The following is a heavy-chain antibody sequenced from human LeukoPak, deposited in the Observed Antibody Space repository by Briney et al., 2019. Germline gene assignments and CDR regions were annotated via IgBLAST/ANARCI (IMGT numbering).Heavy chain of an antibody. CDR3: ARDLDVGWANEGYYYYGMDV. J-gene: IGHJ6*02. CDR1: GFTFSSYT. V-gene: IGHV3-21*01. CDR2: ISSSGTYI. Sequence: GGSLRLSCAASGFTFSSYTMNWVRQAPGKGLEWVSSISSSGTYIYYADSARGRFTISRDNAKNSLSLQMNSLRADDTAVYYCARDLDVGWANEGYYYYGMDVWGQGTTVTASS. D-gene: IGHD2-2*03.